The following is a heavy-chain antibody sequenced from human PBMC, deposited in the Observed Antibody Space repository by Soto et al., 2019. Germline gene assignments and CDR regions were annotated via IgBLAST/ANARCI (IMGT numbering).Heavy chain of an antibody. J-gene: IGHJ4*02. D-gene: IGHD7-27*01. CDR3: ARDGSSNWVDY. CDR2: INPSGGST. V-gene: IGHV1-46*01. Sequence: QVQLVQSGAEEKKPGASVKVSCKASGYTFTIYYMHWVRQAPGQGLEWMGRINPSGGSTSYAQKYQGRVTMTRYTSTSTVYMDLSSLRSDDTAVYYCARDGSSNWVDYWGQGTLVTVSS. CDR1: GYTFTIYY.